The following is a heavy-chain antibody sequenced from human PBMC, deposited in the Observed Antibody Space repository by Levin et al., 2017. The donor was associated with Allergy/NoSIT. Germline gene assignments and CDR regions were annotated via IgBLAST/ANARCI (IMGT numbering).Heavy chain of an antibody. V-gene: IGHV1-2*02. D-gene: IGHD5-18*01. CDR2: INPNSGGT. CDR1: GYTFTGYY. J-gene: IGHJ6*02. Sequence: GESLKISCKASGYTFTGYYMHWVRQAPGQGLEWMGWINPNSGGTNYAQKFQGRVTMTRDTSISTAYMELSRLRSDDTAVYYCARDQGGAVVTGYYYYGMDGWGQGTTVTVSS. CDR3: ARDQGGAVVTGYYYYGMDG.